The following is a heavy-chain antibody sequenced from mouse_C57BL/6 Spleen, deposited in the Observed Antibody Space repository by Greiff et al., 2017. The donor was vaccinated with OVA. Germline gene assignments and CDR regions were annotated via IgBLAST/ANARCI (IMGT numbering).Heavy chain of an antibody. Sequence: DVKLQESGPGLVKPSQSLSLTCSVTGYSITSSYYWNWIRQFPGNKLEWMGYISYDGSNNYNPSLKNRISITRDTSKNQFFLKLNSVTTEDTATYYCARWSAYWGQGTLVTVSA. CDR3: ARWSAY. CDR2: ISYDGSN. V-gene: IGHV3-6*01. J-gene: IGHJ3*01. CDR1: GYSITSSYY.